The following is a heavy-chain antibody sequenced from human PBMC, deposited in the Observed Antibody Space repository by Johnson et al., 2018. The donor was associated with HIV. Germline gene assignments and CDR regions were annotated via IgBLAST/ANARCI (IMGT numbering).Heavy chain of an antibody. D-gene: IGHD3-22*01. CDR2: IKSKTDGGTT. V-gene: IGHV3-15*01. J-gene: IGHJ3*02. CDR1: GFTFSNAW. CDR3: TTAIYSYDTRDTRAFDI. Sequence: VQLVESGGGSVTPGGSLRLSCAASGFTFSNAWMSWVRQAPGKGLEWIGRIKSKTDGGTTDYAAPVKGRFSISRDDSKNTLYLQMNSLKTEDTALYYCTTAIYSYDTRDTRAFDIWGQGTMVTVSS.